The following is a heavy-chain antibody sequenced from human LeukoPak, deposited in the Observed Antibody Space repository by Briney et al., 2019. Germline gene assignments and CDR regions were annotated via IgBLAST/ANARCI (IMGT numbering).Heavy chain of an antibody. CDR3: AKPGTTGTLDLDY. V-gene: IGHV3-53*01. CDR1: GFTVSSNY. J-gene: IGHJ4*02. Sequence: GGSLRLSCAASGFTVSSNYMSWVRQAPGKGLEWVSVIYSGGSTYYADSVKGRFTISRDNSKNTLYLQMNSLRAEDTAVYYCAKPGTTGTLDLDYWGQGTLVTVSS. D-gene: IGHD1-1*01. CDR2: IYSGGST.